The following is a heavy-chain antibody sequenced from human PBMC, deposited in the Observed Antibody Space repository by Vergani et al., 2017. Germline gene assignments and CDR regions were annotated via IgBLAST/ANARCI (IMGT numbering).Heavy chain of an antibody. CDR3: ASPTEIAAAGHYYYYGMDV. CDR2: FDPEDGET. D-gene: IGHD6-13*01. CDR1: GYTLTELS. Sequence: QVQLVQSGAEVQKPGASVKVSCKVSGYTLTELSMHWVRQAPGKGLEWMGGFDPEDGETIYAQKFQGRVTMTEDTSTDTAYMELSRLRSDDTAVYYCASPTEIAAAGHYYYYGMDVWGQGTTVTVSS. J-gene: IGHJ6*02. V-gene: IGHV1-24*01.